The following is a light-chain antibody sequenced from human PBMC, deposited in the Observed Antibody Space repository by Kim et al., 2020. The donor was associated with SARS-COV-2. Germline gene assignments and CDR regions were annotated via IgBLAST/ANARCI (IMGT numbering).Light chain of an antibody. J-gene: IGKJ2*01. CDR1: QSVSSNS. Sequence: YPGERAALSGRASQSVSSNSLAWYQHKPGQAPRLLIYGAVNRATGIPDRFSGSGSGTDFTLTISRLEPEDFAVYYCQQYARSPPYTFGQGTKLEI. V-gene: IGKV3-20*01. CDR2: GAV. CDR3: QQYARSPPYT.